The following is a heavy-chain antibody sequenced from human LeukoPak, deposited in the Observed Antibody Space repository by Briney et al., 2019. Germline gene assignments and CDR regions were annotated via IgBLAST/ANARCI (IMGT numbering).Heavy chain of an antibody. V-gene: IGHV4-34*01. CDR3: ARGVEDPPGPETRDFDY. Sequence: SETLSLTCAAYGGSFSGYYWSWIRQPPGKGLEWIGEINHSGSTNYNPSLKSRVTISVDTSKNQFSLKLSSVTAADTAVYYCARGVEDPPGPETRDFDYWGQGTLVTVSS. J-gene: IGHJ4*02. CDR1: GGSFSGYY. D-gene: IGHD2-15*01. CDR2: INHSGST.